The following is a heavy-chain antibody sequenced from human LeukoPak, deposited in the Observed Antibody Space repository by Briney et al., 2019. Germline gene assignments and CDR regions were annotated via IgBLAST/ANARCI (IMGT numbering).Heavy chain of an antibody. CDR3: AKDRPNFHENSGHYYRRDGDS. V-gene: IGHV3-23*01. Sequence: GGSLRLSCAASGFTFSSYSMSWVRQAPGKGLEWVASMCGTAGCTFYPDSVKGRFTISRDNSKNVLYLRMNSLTAEDTAIYYCAKDRPNFHENSGHYYRRDGDSWGQGTLVTVSS. J-gene: IGHJ5*01. D-gene: IGHD3-22*01. CDR2: MCGTAGCT. CDR1: GFTFSSYS.